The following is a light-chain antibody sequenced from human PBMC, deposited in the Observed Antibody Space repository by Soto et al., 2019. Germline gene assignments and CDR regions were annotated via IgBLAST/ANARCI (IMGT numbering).Light chain of an antibody. CDR1: QSVSTN. J-gene: IGKJ4*01. V-gene: IGKV3-15*01. CDR3: QQYINWPPLT. Sequence: EIVLTQSPATLSVSPGERATLSCRASQSVSTNLVWYQQKPGQAPRLLIFGASTRATSVPARFSGNGSGTEVTLTISSMLSEDFAVYYCQQYINWPPLTFGGGTKVEIK. CDR2: GAS.